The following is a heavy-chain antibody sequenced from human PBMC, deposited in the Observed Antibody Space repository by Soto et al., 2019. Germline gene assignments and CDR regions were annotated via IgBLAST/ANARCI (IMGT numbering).Heavy chain of an antibody. V-gene: IGHV3-7*03. D-gene: IGHD3-10*01. CDR2: INKDGSEK. CDR3: ARDTYDSGRSYYFDS. J-gene: IGHJ4*02. CDR1: GFTFSSYW. Sequence: PGGSLRLSCAASGFTFSSYWMSWVRQAPGKGLEWVAHINKDGSEKNYVDSVKGRFTISRDNAKNSLFFQMNSLRAEDTAVHYCARDTYDSGRSYYFDSWGQGTLVTVSS.